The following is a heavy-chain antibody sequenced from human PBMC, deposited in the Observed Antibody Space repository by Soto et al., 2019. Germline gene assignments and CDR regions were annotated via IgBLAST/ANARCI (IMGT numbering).Heavy chain of an antibody. CDR1: GGSISSYY. Sequence: SETLSLTCTVSGGSISSYYWSWIRQPPGKGLECIGNIYYSGGTYYNPSLKSRVSISVGTSKSQFSLKLSSVTAADTAVYYCARVIQPLLSGNFDYWGQGTLVTVSS. CDR3: ARVIQPLLSGNFDY. J-gene: IGHJ4*02. V-gene: IGHV4-59*08. D-gene: IGHD2-21*02. CDR2: IYYSGGT.